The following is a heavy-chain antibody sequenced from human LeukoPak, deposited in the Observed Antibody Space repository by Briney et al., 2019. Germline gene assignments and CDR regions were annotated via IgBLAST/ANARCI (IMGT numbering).Heavy chain of an antibody. CDR1: GGSFSSYYY. CDR2: INHSGST. V-gene: IGHV4-34*01. D-gene: IGHD6-13*01. CDR3: ARGVRDYSSSWYEK. Sequence: SETLSLTCAVYGGSFSSYYYWSWIRQPPGKGLEWIGEINHSGSTNYNLSLKSQVTISVDTSKNQFSLKLSSVTAADTAVYYCARGVRDYSSSWYEKWGQGTLVTVSS. J-gene: IGHJ4*02.